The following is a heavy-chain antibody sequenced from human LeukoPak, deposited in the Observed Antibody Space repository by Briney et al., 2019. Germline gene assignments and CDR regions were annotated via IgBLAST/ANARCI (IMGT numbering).Heavy chain of an antibody. CDR2: LSGSGITT. V-gene: IGHV3-23*01. D-gene: IGHD6-19*01. CDR1: GFTFSNSA. CDR3: AKGIYSSGWSYFDY. Sequence: GGSLRLSCAASGFTFSNSAMSWVRQAPGKGLEWVSTLSGSGITTYYADSVKGRFTISRDNSKNTLYLQMNSLRPEDTAVYYCAKGIYSSGWSYFDYWGHGTLVTVSS. J-gene: IGHJ4*01.